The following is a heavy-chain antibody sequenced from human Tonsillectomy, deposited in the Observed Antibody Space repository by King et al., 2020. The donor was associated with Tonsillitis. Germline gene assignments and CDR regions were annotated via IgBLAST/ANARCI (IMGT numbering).Heavy chain of an antibody. CDR3: ARDLGRYSSSWGGDC. V-gene: IGHV3-11*01. Sequence: QLVQSGGGLVKPGGSLRLSCAASGFTFSDYYMNWIRQAPGKGLEWVSYISSICSIIYYADSVKGRFTISRDNAKNSLYLQMNSLRPEDTAVYYCARDLGRYSSSWGGDCWGQGTLVTVSS. D-gene: IGHD6-13*01. CDR1: GFTFSDYY. CDR2: ISSICSII. J-gene: IGHJ4*02.